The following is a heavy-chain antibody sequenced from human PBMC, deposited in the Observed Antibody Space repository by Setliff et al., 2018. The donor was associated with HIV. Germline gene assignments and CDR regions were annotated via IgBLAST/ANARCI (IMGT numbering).Heavy chain of an antibody. J-gene: IGHJ3*01. CDR1: GFTFNEYS. CDR3: VRDYYDTVGPSRQAFDV. V-gene: IGHV3-30*04. D-gene: IGHD3-22*01. CDR2: ISFDGAMK. Sequence: GGSLRLSCAASGFTFNEYSIHWVRQAPGKGLEGVAIISFDGAMKDYADSVKGRFTVSRVNSRQTVYLQMNSLRTDDTATYYCVRDYYDTVGPSRQAFDVWGQGTMVTVS.